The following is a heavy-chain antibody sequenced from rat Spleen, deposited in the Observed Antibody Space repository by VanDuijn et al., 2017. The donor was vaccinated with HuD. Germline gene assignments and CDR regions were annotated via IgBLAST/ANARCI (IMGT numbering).Heavy chain of an antibody. CDR3: TRDTMGITRFDY. J-gene: IGHJ2*01. Sequence: EVQLVESGGDLVQPGRSLKLTCAASGFTFSNYGMAWVRQTPTKGLEWVASISTGGGSTYYPDNVKGRFTISRDNAKNALYLQMNNLKSEDTAIYYCTRDTMGITRFDYWGQGVMVTVSS. CDR2: ISTGGGST. V-gene: IGHV5S13*01. CDR1: GFTFSNYG. D-gene: IGHD1-9*01.